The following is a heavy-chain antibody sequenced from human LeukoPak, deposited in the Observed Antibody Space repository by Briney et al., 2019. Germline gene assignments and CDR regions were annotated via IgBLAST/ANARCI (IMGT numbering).Heavy chain of an antibody. CDR2: INQDGSTQ. V-gene: IGHV3-7*01. CDR1: GFPFSGYW. CDR3: SRSLDY. J-gene: IGHJ4*02. Sequence: PGGSLRLSCAASGFPFSGYWRDWVRQAPGKGMEWVANINQDGSTQYYAASVKGRLTISRDNAKSSLYLQMNILRAEDTAVYYCSRSLDYLGQGALVSVSS.